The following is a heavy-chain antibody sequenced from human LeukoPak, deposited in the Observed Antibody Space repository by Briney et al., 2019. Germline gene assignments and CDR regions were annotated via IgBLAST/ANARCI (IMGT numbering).Heavy chain of an antibody. CDR3: ARGYDLKRFDP. CDR2: IYHSGST. Sequence: NPSETLSLTCTVSGYSISSGYYWGWIRQPPGKGLEWIGSIYHSGSTYYNPSLKSRVTISVDTSKNQFSLKLSSVTAADAAVYYCARGYDLKRFDPRGQGTLVTVSS. J-gene: IGHJ5*02. CDR1: GYSISSGYY. V-gene: IGHV4-38-2*02. D-gene: IGHD1-1*01.